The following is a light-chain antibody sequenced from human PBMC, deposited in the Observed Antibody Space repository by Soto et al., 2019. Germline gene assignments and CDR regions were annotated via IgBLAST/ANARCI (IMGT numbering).Light chain of an antibody. CDR3: CSYAGSYSYV. V-gene: IGLV2-11*01. CDR1: NSDVGGYKY. CDR2: DVS. J-gene: IGLJ1*01. Sequence: QSALTQPRSVSGSPGQSVTISCTGTNSDVGGYKYVSWYQQYPGKAPKLMIYDVSKRPSGVPDRFSGSKSVNTASLTISGLQAEDEADYFCCSYAGSYSYVFRTGTKLTVL.